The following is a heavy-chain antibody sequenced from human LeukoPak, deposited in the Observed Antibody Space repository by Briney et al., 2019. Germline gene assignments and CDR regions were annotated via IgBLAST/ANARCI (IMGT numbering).Heavy chain of an antibody. D-gene: IGHD5-18*01. CDR1: GFTFSSYS. CDR2: ISSSSSYI. CDR3: ARDQGKEGTATDY. J-gene: IGHJ4*02. V-gene: IGHV3-21*01. Sequence: KPGRSLRLSCAASGFTFSSYSMNWVRQAPGKGLEWVSSISSSSSYIYYADSVKGRFTISRDNAKNSLYLQMNSLRAEDTAVYYCARDQGKEGTATDYWGQGTLVTVSS.